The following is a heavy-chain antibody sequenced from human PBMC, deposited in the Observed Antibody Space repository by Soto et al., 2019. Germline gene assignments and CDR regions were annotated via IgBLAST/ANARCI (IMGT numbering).Heavy chain of an antibody. Sequence: EVQLVESGGGLVQPGGSLRLSCAASGFTFSSYWMHWVRQTPGKGLVWVSRIDDTGSVTTYADSVKGRFTISRDNAKNTLYLQMNSLRAEDTAVYHCARDQTVAGPTTFDYSGQGTLVTVSS. V-gene: IGHV3-74*01. CDR2: IDDTGSVT. CDR1: GFTFSSYW. CDR3: ARDQTVAGPTTFDY. D-gene: IGHD6-19*01. J-gene: IGHJ4*02.